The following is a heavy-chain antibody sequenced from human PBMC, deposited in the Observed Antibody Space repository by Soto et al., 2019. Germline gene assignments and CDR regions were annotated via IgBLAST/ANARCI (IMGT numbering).Heavy chain of an antibody. CDR2: IHHSGST. CDR1: GGSISSGQNF. V-gene: IGHV4-30-4*08. D-gene: IGHD1-26*01. J-gene: IGHJ4*02. CDR3: ARDTGTYPYYFDS. Sequence: QVQLQESGPGLVKPSQTLSLTCTVSGGSISSGQNFWNWIRQPPGKGLEWIGYIHHSGSTYYSPSLKSRLTISADTSKNPISLKLNSVTAADTAVYYCARDTGTYPYYFDSWGQGTLVTVSS.